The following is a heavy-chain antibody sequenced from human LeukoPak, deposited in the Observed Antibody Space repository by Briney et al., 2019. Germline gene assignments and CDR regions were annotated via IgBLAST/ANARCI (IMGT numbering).Heavy chain of an antibody. Sequence: GRSLRLSCAASGFTFSSYGMHWVRQAPGKGLEWVAVTWYDGSNKYYADSVKGRFTISRDNSKNTVYLQMNSLRAEDTAVYYCARGSAAAVAGTGEDFDYWGQGTLVTVSS. V-gene: IGHV3-33*01. J-gene: IGHJ4*02. CDR1: GFTFSSYG. D-gene: IGHD6-19*01. CDR2: TWYDGSNK. CDR3: ARGSAAAVAGTGEDFDY.